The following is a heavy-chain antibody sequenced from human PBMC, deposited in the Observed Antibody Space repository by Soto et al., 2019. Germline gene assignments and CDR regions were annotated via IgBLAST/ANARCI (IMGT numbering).Heavy chain of an antibody. CDR3: ARLHTRTAQRGYYDFWSGYYNKWFDP. CDR2: INHSGST. J-gene: IGHJ5*02. CDR1: GGSFSGYY. V-gene: IGHV4-34*01. D-gene: IGHD3-3*01. Sequence: SETLSLTCAVYGGSFSGYYWSWIRQPPGKGLEWIGEINHSGSTNYNPSLKSRVTISVDTSKNQFSLKLGSVTAADTAVYYCARLHTRTAQRGYYDFWSGYYNKWFDPWGQGTLVTVSS.